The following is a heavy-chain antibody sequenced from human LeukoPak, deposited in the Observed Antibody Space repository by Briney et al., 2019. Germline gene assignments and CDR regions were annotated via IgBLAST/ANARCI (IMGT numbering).Heavy chain of an antibody. D-gene: IGHD6-13*01. J-gene: IGHJ4*02. CDR3: ARHLPAAAAFFDY. V-gene: IGHV1-2*02. CDR2: INPNSGGT. Sequence: GASVKVSCKASGYTFTGYYMHWVRQAPGQGLEWMGWINPNSGGTNYAQKFQGRVTMTRDTSISTAYMELSRLRSDDTAVYYCARHLPAAAAFFDYWGQGTLVTVSS. CDR1: GYTFTGYY.